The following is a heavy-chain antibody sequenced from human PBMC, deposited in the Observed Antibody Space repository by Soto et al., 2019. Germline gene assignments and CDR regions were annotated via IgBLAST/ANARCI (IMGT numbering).Heavy chain of an antibody. V-gene: IGHV3-15*07. CDR2: IKSKIDGGTR. CDR3: TADLPTTIPQVDY. D-gene: IGHD1-1*01. Sequence: GGSLRLSCAVSGFTFNSAWMNWVRQAPGKGLEWVGRIKSKIDGGTRDYAAPVKGRFIISRDDSKDTLYLQMNSLKTEDTAVYYCTADLPTTIPQVDYWGQGTLVTVSS. CDR1: GFTFNSAW. J-gene: IGHJ4*02.